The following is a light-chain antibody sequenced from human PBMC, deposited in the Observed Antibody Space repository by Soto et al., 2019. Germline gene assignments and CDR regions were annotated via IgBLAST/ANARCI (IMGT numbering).Light chain of an antibody. Sequence: EIVMTQSPATLSVSPGEGATLSCRASQSVSSKLAWYQQKPGQAPRLLIYGASTRAPGISARFSGSGSGTEFTLTISSLQSEDFAVYYCQEYIQWPPGMFGPGTKVDIK. CDR1: QSVSSK. V-gene: IGKV3-15*01. CDR2: GAS. CDR3: QEYIQWPPGM. J-gene: IGKJ1*01.